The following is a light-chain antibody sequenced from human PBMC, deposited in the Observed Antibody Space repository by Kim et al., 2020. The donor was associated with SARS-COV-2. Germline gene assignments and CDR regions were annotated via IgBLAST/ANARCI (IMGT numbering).Light chain of an antibody. V-gene: IGKV3-20*01. J-gene: IGKJ2*01. CDR2: SAS. Sequence: EIVLTQSPGTLSLSPGERATISCRPSQTVGTSLAWYQQKPGQPPGLLFYSASNRATVVPDRFSASVSETDFTLTNSRLEPEDFAVYHCQQHLAPPYTFGQGTKLEI. CDR3: QQHLAPPYT. CDR1: QTVGTS.